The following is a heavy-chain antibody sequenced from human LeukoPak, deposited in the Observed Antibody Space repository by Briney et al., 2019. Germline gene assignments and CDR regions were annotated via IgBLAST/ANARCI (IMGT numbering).Heavy chain of an antibody. D-gene: IGHD6-13*01. J-gene: IGHJ4*02. CDR3: VISKGPGLAAY. CDR1: GFTFNNFW. CDR2: IKGDGSEK. Sequence: GGSQRLSCATSGFTFNNFWMSWVRQTPGKGLEGVANIKGDGSEKNYVDSVKGTFTISRDNAKNSLFLQMNSLRVEDTAMYYCVISKGPGLAAYWGQGTLVTVSS. V-gene: IGHV3-7*01.